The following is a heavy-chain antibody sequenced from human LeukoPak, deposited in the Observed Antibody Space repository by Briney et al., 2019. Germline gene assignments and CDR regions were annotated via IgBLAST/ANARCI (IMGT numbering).Heavy chain of an antibody. CDR3: ARGEIGVVITSYYYYGMDV. Sequence: ASVKVSCKASGYTFTSYGISWVRQAPGQGLEWMGWTSAYNGNTNYAQKLQGRVTMTTDTSTSTAYMELRSLRSDDTAVYYCARGEIGVVITSYYYYGMDVWGQGTTVTVSS. CDR2: TSAYNGNT. CDR1: GYTFTSYG. D-gene: IGHD3-3*01. V-gene: IGHV1-18*01. J-gene: IGHJ6*02.